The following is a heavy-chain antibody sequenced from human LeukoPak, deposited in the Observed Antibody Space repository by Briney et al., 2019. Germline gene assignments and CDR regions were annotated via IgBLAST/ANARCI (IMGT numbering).Heavy chain of an antibody. J-gene: IGHJ6*03. CDR1: GFTFSTYG. D-gene: IGHD1-26*01. CDR2: ISGRRVTT. V-gene: IGHV3-23*01. CDR3: AKSGESGSFSPVGYYYYYYMDV. Sequence: GGSLRLSCAASGFTFSTYGMSCVRQAPGKGLEWVSAISGRRVTTYYADSVKGRVTISRDNSKNTLYLQKNSLRAEDTAVYYCAKSGESGSFSPVGYYYYYYMDVWGKGTTVTISS.